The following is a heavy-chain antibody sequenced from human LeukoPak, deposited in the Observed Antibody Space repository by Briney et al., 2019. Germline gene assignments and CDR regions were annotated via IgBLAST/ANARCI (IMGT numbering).Heavy chain of an antibody. CDR2: INQDGSAK. V-gene: IGHV3-7*01. Sequence: GEFLRLSCAVSGFTFSIYWMSWVRQAPGKGLEWVANINQDGSAKYYVDSVKGRFTISRDNAKNSLFLQMNSLRAEDTAVYYCARAGTTGSVDFWGQGTLVTVSS. CDR1: GFTFSIYW. J-gene: IGHJ4*02. D-gene: IGHD4-17*01. CDR3: ARAGTTGSVDF.